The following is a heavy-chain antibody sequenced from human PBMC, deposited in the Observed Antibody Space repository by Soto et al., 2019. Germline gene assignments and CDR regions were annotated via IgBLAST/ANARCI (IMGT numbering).Heavy chain of an antibody. Sequence: ASLKVSCKASGYTFTGYYMHWVRQAPGQGLEWMGWINPNSGGTNYAQKFQGRVTMTRDTSISTAYMELSRLRSDDTAVYYCARDGGYCSSTSCYTGIFAFDIWGQGTMVTVSS. CDR2: INPNSGGT. V-gene: IGHV1-2*02. D-gene: IGHD2-2*02. CDR1: GYTFTGYY. J-gene: IGHJ3*02. CDR3: ARDGGYCSSTSCYTGIFAFDI.